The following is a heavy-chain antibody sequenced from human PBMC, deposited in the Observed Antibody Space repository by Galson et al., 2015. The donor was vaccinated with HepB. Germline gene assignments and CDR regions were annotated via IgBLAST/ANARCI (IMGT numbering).Heavy chain of an antibody. V-gene: IGHV1-2*04. CDR2: INPNSGGT. J-gene: IGHJ4*02. D-gene: IGHD5-24*01. CDR1: GYTFTGYY. CDR3: ARWIGIDGYNLFDY. Sequence: SVKVSCKASGYTFTGYYMHWVRQAPGQGLEWMGWINPNSGGTNYAQKFQGWVTTTRDTSISTAYMELSRLRSDDTAVYYCARWIGIDGYNLFDYWGQGTLVTVSS.